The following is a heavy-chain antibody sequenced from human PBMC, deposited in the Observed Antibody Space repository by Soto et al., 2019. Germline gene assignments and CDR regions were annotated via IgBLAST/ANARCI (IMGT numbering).Heavy chain of an antibody. D-gene: IGHD5-12*01. CDR2: ISGSGGST. V-gene: IGHV3-23*01. CDR1: GFTFSSYA. J-gene: IGHJ4*02. CDR3: AKVLEMATSQGAVDY. Sequence: EVQLLESGGGLVQPGGSLRLSCAASGFTFSSYAMSWVRQAPGKGLEWVSAISGSGGSTYYADSVKGRFTISRDNSKNTLYLQMNSLGAEDTAVYYCAKVLEMATSQGAVDYWGQGTLVTVSS.